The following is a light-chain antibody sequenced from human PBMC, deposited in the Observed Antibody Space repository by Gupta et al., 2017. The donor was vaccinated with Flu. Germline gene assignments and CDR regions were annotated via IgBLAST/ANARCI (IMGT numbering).Light chain of an antibody. Sequence: QSALTQPASVSGSPGQSITISCTGTSSDVGGYNYVSWYQQHPGKAPKLMIYEVSNRPPGVSNRFSGSKSGNTASLTISGLQAEDEADYYCSSYTSSSTPSWVFGGGTKLTVL. CDR3: SSYTSSSTPSWV. CDR2: EVS. J-gene: IGLJ3*02. CDR1: SSDVGGYNY. V-gene: IGLV2-14*01.